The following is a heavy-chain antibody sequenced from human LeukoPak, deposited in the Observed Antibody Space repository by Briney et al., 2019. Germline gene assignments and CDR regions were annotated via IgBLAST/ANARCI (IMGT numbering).Heavy chain of an antibody. J-gene: IGHJ4*02. CDR3: ARDGGDDYGDPQYYFDY. V-gene: IGHV1-69*13. CDR2: IIPIFGTA. CDR1: GGTFSSYA. D-gene: IGHD4-17*01. Sequence: GASVKVSCKASGGTFSSYAISWVRQAPGQGLEWMGGIIPIFGTANYAQKFRGRVTITADESTSTAYMELSSLRSEDTAVYYCARDGGDDYGDPQYYFDYWGQGTLVTVSS.